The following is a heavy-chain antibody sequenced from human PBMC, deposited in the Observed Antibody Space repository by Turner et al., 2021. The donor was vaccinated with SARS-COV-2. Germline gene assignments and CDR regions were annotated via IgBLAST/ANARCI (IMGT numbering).Heavy chain of an antibody. V-gene: IGHV3-7*04. CDR2: IKQDGSEK. D-gene: IGHD2-15*01. CDR3: ARDPNSGASL. Sequence: EEQLVESGGGLVQPGGSLRLPCTASGFTFSNWMHWVRQAPGKGLEWVANIKQDGSEKYFVDSVKGRFTISRDNAKNSLYLQMNSLRAEDTAVYYCARDPNSGASLWGQGILVTVSS. J-gene: IGHJ4*02. CDR1: GFTFSNW.